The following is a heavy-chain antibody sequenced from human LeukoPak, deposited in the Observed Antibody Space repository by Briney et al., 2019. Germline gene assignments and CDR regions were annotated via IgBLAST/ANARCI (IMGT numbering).Heavy chain of an antibody. CDR2: IWYDGSNK. J-gene: IGHJ4*02. Sequence: GGSLRLSCEASGFTFNNYGMHWVRQAPGKGLEWVAVIWYDGSNKYYGDSVKGRFTISRDNSKNTLYLQMNSLRAEDTAVYYCARDVKGGDFCYFDYWGQGTLVTVSS. CDR1: GFTFNNYG. D-gene: IGHD2-21*02. V-gene: IGHV3-33*01. CDR3: ARDVKGGDFCYFDY.